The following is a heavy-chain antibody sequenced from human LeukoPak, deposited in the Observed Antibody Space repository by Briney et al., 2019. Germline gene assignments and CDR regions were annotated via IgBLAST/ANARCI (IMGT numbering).Heavy chain of an antibody. CDR2: ISYDGSNK. CDR3: AKDVTSSSWSNYFDY. D-gene: IGHD6-13*01. CDR1: GFTFSSYG. J-gene: IGHJ4*02. Sequence: PGGSLRLSCAASGFTFSSYGMHWVRQAPCKGLEWVAVISYDGSNKYYADSVKGRFTISRDNSKNTLYLQMNSLRAEDTAVYYCAKDVTSSSWSNYFDYWGQGTLVTVSS. V-gene: IGHV3-30*18.